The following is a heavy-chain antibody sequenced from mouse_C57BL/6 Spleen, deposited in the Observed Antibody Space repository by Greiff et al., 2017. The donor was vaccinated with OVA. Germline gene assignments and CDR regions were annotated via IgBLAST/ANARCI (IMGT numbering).Heavy chain of an antibody. D-gene: IGHD1-1*01. CDR2: ISYDGSN. Sequence: EVKLMESGPGLVKPSQSLSLTCSVTGYSITSGYYWNWIRQLPGNKLEWMGYISYDGSNHYNPSLKNRISITRDTSKNQFFLKLNSVTTEDTATYYGTRDYGHYYAMDYWGQGTSVTVSS. CDR1: GYSITSGYY. V-gene: IGHV3-6*01. J-gene: IGHJ4*01. CDR3: TRDYGHYYAMDY.